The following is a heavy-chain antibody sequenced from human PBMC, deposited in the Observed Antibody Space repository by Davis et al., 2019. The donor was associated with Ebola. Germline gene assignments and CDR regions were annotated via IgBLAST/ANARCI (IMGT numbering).Heavy chain of an antibody. Sequence: PGGSLRLSCAASGFTFSSYGMHWVRQAPGKGLEWVAGISGTGDNTYYADSVKGRFTISRDNSRNSLSLQMNSLRGDDTAIYYCAKREGYGQVDYWGQGTLVTVSS. J-gene: IGHJ4*02. CDR1: GFTFSSYG. CDR2: ISGTGDNT. V-gene: IGHV3-23*01. D-gene: IGHD5-18*01. CDR3: AKREGYGQVDY.